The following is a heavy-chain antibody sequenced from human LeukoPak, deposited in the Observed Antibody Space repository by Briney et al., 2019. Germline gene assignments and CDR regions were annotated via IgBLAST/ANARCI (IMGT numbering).Heavy chain of an antibody. V-gene: IGHV3-30*02. CDR3: ARDPSGRSYGFVDY. D-gene: IGHD5-18*01. Sequence: GGSLRLSCAVSGFTFRSLGMHWVRQAPGKGLEWVAFLHKDGSRDYYADSVKGRFTISRDTSTNTLYLQMNSLRVENTAVYYCARDPSGRSYGFVDYWGQGTLVTVSS. CDR2: LHKDGSRD. J-gene: IGHJ4*02. CDR1: GFTFRSLG.